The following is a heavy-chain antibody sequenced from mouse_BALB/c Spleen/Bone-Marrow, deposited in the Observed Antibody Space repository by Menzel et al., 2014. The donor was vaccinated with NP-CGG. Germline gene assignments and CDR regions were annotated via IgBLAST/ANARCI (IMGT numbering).Heavy chain of an antibody. CDR3: ARAFWDYFDY. CDR2: INYDGSN. D-gene: IGHD4-1*01. V-gene: IGHV3-6*02. J-gene: IGHJ2*01. CDR1: GYSITSGYY. Sequence: EVQVVESGPGLVKPSQSLSLTCSVTGYSITSGYYWNWIRQFPGNKLEWMGYINYDGSNKYNPPLKNRISITRDTSKNQFFLKLNSVTTEDTATYYCARAFWDYFDYWGQGTTLTVSS.